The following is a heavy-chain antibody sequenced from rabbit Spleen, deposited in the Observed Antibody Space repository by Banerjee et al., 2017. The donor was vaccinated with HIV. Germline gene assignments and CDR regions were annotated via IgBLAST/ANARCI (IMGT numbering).Heavy chain of an antibody. CDR3: ARDSQYASYAGFGYATLDYGMDL. CDR1: GVSFNNYY. CDR2: IDPFFGST. J-gene: IGHJ6*01. Sequence: QSLEESGGDLVKPGASLTLTCTASGVSFNNYYMNWVRQAPGKGLEWIGYIDPFFGSTYFASWVNGRFTISSHNAQNTLYLQLNSLTVADTATYFCARDSQYASYAGFGYATLDYGMDLWGPGTLVTVS. V-gene: IGHV1S7*01. D-gene: IGHD6-1*01.